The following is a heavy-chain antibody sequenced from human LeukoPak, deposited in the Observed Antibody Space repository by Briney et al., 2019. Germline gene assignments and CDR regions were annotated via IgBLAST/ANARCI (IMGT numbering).Heavy chain of an antibody. CDR1: GLTFSNYA. V-gene: IGHV3-23*01. J-gene: IGHJ4*02. D-gene: IGHD3-9*01. CDR3: ANNPGRY. CDR2: ISGSDGST. Sequence: GGSLRLSCAASGLTFSNYAMSWVRQAPGKGLEWVSAISGSDGSTHYADSVKGRFTISRDNSKNTLYLQMNSLRAEDTAVYYCANNPGRYWGQGALVTVSS.